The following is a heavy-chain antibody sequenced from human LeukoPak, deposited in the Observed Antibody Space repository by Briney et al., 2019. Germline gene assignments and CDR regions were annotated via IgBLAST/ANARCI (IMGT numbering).Heavy chain of an antibody. CDR2: IYYSGST. V-gene: IGHV4-30-4*07. CDR1: GGSISSGGYS. J-gene: IGHJ3*02. Sequence: SQTLSLTCAVSGGSISSGGYSWSWIRQPPGKGLEWIGYIYYSGSTNYNPSLKSRVTISVDTSKNQFSLKLSSVTAADTAVYYCAYGRRNWGPSFDAFDIWGQGTMVTVSS. D-gene: IGHD7-27*01. CDR3: AYGRRNWGPSFDAFDI.